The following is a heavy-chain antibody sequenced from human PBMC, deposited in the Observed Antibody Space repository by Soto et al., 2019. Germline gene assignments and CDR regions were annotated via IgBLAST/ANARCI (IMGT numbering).Heavy chain of an antibody. CDR2: ISGSGGST. CDR1: NFIDLG. D-gene: IGHD3-3*02. Sequence: NFIDLGLSRVLQTTGKGVEWVSAISGSGGSTYYADSVKGRFTISRDNSKNTLYLQMNSLRAEDTAVYYCAKKNGPLAHYYYYGMDVWGQGTTVTVSS. V-gene: IGHV3-23*01. CDR3: AKKNGPLAHYYYYGMDV. J-gene: IGHJ6*02.